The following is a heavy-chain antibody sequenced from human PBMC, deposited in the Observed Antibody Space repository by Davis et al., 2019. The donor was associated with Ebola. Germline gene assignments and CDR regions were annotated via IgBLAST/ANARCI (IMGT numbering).Heavy chain of an antibody. Sequence: PGGSLRLSCKGSGYSFTSYWIGWVRQMPGKGLEWMGIIYPGDSDTRYSPSFQGQVTISADKSISTAYLQWSSLKASDTAMYYCARAAGAAADPEYFQHWGQGTLVTVSS. D-gene: IGHD6-13*01. CDR1: GYSFTSYW. J-gene: IGHJ1*01. V-gene: IGHV5-51*01. CDR2: IYPGDSDT. CDR3: ARAAGAAADPEYFQH.